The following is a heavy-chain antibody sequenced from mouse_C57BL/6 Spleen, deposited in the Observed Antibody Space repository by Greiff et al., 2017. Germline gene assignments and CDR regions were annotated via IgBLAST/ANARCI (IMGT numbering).Heavy chain of an antibody. CDR2: IHPNSGST. CDR1: GYTFTSYW. Sequence: VQLQQPGAELVKPGASVTLSCKASGYTFTSYWMHWVKQRPGQGLEWIGMIHPNSGSTNYNEKFKSKATLTVDKSSSTAYMQLSSLTSEDSAVYYCAREDLQGYYYAMDYGGQGTSVPGSS. CDR3: AREDLQGYYYAMDY. V-gene: IGHV1-64*01. D-gene: IGHD2-1*01. J-gene: IGHJ4*01.